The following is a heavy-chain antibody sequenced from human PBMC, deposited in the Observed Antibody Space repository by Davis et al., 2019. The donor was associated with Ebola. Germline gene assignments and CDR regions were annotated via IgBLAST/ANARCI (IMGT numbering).Heavy chain of an antibody. Sequence: SETLSLTCTVSGGSISNYYWSWIRQPPGKGLEWIGYIYNSGSTNYNPSLKSRVTISVDTSKNQFSLKLTSVTAADTAMYYCARAPYSSRNWFVPWGQGTLVTVSS. CDR3: ARAPYSSRNWFVP. CDR2: IYNSGST. D-gene: IGHD6-13*01. J-gene: IGHJ5*02. CDR1: GGSISNYY. V-gene: IGHV4-59*01.